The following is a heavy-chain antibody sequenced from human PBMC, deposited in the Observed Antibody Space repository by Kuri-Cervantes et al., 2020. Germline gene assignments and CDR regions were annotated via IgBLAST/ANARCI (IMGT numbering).Heavy chain of an antibody. CDR2: IIPIFGTA. V-gene: IGHV1-69*06. CDR1: GYVFTSSG. D-gene: IGHD6-19*01. J-gene: IGHJ4*02. CDR3: ARATEAVAGTRAPHRYFDY. Sequence: SVKVSCKASGYVFTSSGISWVRQAPGQGLEWMGGIIPIFGTANYAQKFQGRVTITADKSTSTAYMELSSLRSEDTAVYYCARATEAVAGTRAPHRYFDYWGQGTLVTVSS.